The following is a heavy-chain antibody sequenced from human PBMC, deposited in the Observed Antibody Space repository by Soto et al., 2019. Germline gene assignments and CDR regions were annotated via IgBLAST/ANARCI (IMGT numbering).Heavy chain of an antibody. CDR1: GFTFSDYY. CDR3: ARESEDLTSNFDY. J-gene: IGHJ4*02. CDR2: ISSSSSYT. Sequence: GGSLRLSCAASGFTFSDYYMSWIRQAPGKGLEWVSYISSSSSYTNYADSVRGRFTISRDNAKNSLYLQMNSLRAEDTAVYYCARESEDLTSNFDYWGQGTLVTVSS. V-gene: IGHV3-11*06.